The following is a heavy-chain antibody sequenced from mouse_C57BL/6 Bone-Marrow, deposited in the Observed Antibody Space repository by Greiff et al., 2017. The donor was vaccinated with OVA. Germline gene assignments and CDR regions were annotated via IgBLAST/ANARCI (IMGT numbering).Heavy chain of an antibody. V-gene: IGHV1-81*01. CDR3: ASGGSHYYAMDY. J-gene: IGHJ4*01. D-gene: IGHD1-1*02. Sequence: VKLQESGAELARPGASVKLSCKASGYTFTSYGISWVKQRTGQGLEWIGEIYPRSGNTYYNEKFKGKATLTADKSSSTAYMELRSLTSEDSAVYFCASGGSHYYAMDYWGQGTSVTVSS. CDR2: IYPRSGNT. CDR1: GYTFTSYG.